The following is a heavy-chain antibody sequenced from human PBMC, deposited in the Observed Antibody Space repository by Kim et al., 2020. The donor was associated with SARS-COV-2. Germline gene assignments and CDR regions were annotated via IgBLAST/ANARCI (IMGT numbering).Heavy chain of an antibody. V-gene: IGHV3-11*03. CDR1: GFTFSDYY. Sequence: GGSLRLSCAASGFTFSDYYMSWIRQAPGKGLEWVSYISSSSSYTNYADSVKGRFTISRDNAKNSLYLQMNSLRAEDTAVYYCAARGSGSNSDYWYFDLWGRGTLVTVSS. J-gene: IGHJ2*01. D-gene: IGHD3-10*01. CDR2: ISSSSSYT. CDR3: AARGSGSNSDYWYFDL.